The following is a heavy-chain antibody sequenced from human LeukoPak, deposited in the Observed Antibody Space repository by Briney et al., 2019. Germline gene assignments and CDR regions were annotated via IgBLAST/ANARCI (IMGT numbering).Heavy chain of an antibody. CDR1: GGTFSSYA. Sequence: ASVKVSCKASGGTFSSYAISWVRQAPGQGLEWMGGIIPIFGTANYAQKFQGRVTITADKSTSTAYMELSSLRAEDTAEYFCARDSRAVAADFDYWGQGTLVTVSS. J-gene: IGHJ4*02. D-gene: IGHD6-19*01. V-gene: IGHV1-69*06. CDR2: IIPIFGTA. CDR3: ARDSRAVAADFDY.